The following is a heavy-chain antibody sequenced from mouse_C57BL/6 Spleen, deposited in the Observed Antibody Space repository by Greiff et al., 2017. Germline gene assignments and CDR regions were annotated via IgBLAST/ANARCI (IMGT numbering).Heavy chain of an antibody. CDR2: IDPSDSYT. CDR1: GYTFTSYW. CDR3: ARLAQAKYFDY. J-gene: IGHJ2*01. V-gene: IGHV1-69*01. Sequence: VQLQQPGAELVMPGASVKLSCKASGYTFTSYWMHWVKQRPGQGLEWIGEIDPSDSYTNSNQKFKGKSTLTVDKSSSTAYMQLSSLTSEDSAVYYCARLAQAKYFDYWGQGTTLTVSS. D-gene: IGHD3-2*02.